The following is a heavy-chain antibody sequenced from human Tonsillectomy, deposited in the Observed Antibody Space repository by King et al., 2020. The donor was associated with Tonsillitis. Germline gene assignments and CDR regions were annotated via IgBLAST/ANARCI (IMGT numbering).Heavy chain of an antibody. V-gene: IGHV5-51*01. CDR2: IYPDDSYT. J-gene: IGHJ2*01. CDR1: GYSFTSYW. Sequence: VQLVQSGAEVKKPGESLMISCKASGYSFTSYWIGWVRQMPGKGLEGMGSIYPDDSYTTYSPSFQGQVTFSADKSVSTADLQWGSLKASDTAIYYCARPISSSWYFDLRGRGTPVTVSS. D-gene: IGHD6-13*01. CDR3: ARPISSSWYFDL.